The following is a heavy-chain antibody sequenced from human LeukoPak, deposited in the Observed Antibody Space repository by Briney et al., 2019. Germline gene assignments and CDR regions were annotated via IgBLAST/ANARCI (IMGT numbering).Heavy chain of an antibody. Sequence: PSETLSLTCTVSGGSISSGDYYWSWIRQHSGKGLEWIGYIYYSGSTYYNPSLKSRLTISVDTSKNQFSLKLSSVTAADTALYYCARDRASAGGFDYWGQGTLVTVSS. CDR1: GGSISSGDYY. D-gene: IGHD2-15*01. J-gene: IGHJ4*02. V-gene: IGHV4-31*03. CDR3: ARDRASAGGFDY. CDR2: IYYSGST.